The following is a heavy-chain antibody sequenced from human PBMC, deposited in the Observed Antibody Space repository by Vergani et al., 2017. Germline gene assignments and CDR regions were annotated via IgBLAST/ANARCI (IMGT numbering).Heavy chain of an antibody. Sequence: QVQLQQWGAGLLKPSETLSLTCAVYGGSFSGYYWSWIRQPPGKGLEWIGEINHSGSTNYNPSLKSRVTITVDKSKNQFSLKLSSVTAADQAVYYCALWAVDTAMVTDAFDIWGQGTMVTVSS. V-gene: IGHV4-34*01. D-gene: IGHD5-18*01. J-gene: IGHJ3*02. CDR2: INHSGST. CDR1: GGSFSGYY. CDR3: ALWAVDTAMVTDAFDI.